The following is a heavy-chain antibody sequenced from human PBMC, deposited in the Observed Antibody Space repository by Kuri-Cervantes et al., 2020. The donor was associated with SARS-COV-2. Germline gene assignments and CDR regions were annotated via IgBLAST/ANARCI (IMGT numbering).Heavy chain of an antibody. CDR1: GGSISSSSYY. J-gene: IGHJ3*02. D-gene: IGHD3-22*01. CDR3: ARGYYYDSSGSHTPYDAFDI. CDR2: IYYSGST. V-gene: IGHV4-39*07. Sequence: SETLSLTCTVSGGSISSSSYYWGWIRQPPGKGLEWIGSIYYSGSTYYNPSLKSRVTISVDRSKNQFSLKLSSVTAADTAVYYCARGYYYDSSGSHTPYDAFDIWGQGTMVPSPQ.